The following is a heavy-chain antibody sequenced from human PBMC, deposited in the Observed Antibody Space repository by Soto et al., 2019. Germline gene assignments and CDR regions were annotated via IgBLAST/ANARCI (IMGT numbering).Heavy chain of an antibody. CDR3: ARGVSIVGATKGSPYYYYYYGMDV. Sequence: ASVNVSCKASGYTFTIYGISWVRQAPGQGLEWMGWISAYNGNTNYAQKLQGRVTMTTDTSTSTAYMELRSLRSDDTAVYYCARGVSIVGATKGSPYYYYYYGMDVWGQGTTVTVSS. D-gene: IGHD1-26*01. J-gene: IGHJ6*02. CDR2: ISAYNGNT. CDR1: GYTFTIYG. V-gene: IGHV1-18*01.